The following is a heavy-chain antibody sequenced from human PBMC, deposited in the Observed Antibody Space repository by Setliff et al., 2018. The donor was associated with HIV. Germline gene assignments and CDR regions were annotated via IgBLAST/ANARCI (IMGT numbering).Heavy chain of an antibody. CDR2: IYSSGST. CDR1: GGSISSSSYY. CDR3: ARPRLGGTPTDRDAFDI. Sequence: SETLSLTCTVSGGSISSSSYYWGWIRQPPGEGLEWIGTIYSSGSTYYNPSLKSRATISVDTSKKQFSLNLSSVTATDTAVYYCARPRLGGTPTDRDAFDIWDQGTMVTVS. V-gene: IGHV4-39*01. D-gene: IGHD1-1*01. J-gene: IGHJ3*02.